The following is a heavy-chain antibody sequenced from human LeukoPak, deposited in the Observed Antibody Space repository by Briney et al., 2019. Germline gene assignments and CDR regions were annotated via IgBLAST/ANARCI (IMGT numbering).Heavy chain of an antibody. J-gene: IGHJ3*02. Sequence: RALVKVSCKASGYTFTNYYIHWVRQAPGQGLEWMGIINPSGGSRSYAQEFQGRVTMTSDTSTSTFYMDLFSLRSEDTAFYYCASEGTSTRPDDAFDIWGQGTMVTV. CDR3: ASEGTSTRPDDAFDI. V-gene: IGHV1-46*01. CDR1: GYTFTNYY. CDR2: INPSGGSR. D-gene: IGHD2/OR15-2a*01.